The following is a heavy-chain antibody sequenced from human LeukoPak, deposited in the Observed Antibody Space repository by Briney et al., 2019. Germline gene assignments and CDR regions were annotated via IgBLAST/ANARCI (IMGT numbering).Heavy chain of an antibody. Sequence: SGKVSCRASGGTFSSYAISGVRQAPGQGREWMGGIIPTFGTANYAQKFQGRVTTTADESTSTAYIELSSLRSEDTAVYYCARRKQLWLRIFDYSGQGTLVTVSS. CDR1: GGTFSSYA. V-gene: IGHV1-69*01. J-gene: IGHJ4*02. D-gene: IGHD5-18*01. CDR3: ARRKQLWLRIFDY. CDR2: IIPTFGTA.